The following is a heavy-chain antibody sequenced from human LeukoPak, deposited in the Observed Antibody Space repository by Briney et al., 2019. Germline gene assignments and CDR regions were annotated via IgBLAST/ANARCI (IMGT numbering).Heavy chain of an antibody. J-gene: IGHJ6*03. Sequence: ASVKVSCKASGGTFSSYAISWVRQAPGQGLEWMGRIIPIFGTANYAQKFQGRVTITTDESTSTAYMELSSLRSEDTAVYYCARGDYYDSSGYYHYYYYYMDVWGKGTTVTFSS. D-gene: IGHD3-22*01. V-gene: IGHV1-69*05. CDR2: IIPIFGTA. CDR1: GGTFSSYA. CDR3: ARGDYYDSSGYYHYYYYYMDV.